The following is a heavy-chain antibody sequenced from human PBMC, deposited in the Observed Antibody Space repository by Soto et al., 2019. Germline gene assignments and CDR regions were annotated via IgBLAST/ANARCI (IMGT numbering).Heavy chain of an antibody. CDR2: IIPIFGTA. Sequence: ASVKFSCKASGGTFSSYAISWVRQAPGQGLEWMGGIIPIFGTANYAQKFQGRVTITADESTSTAYMELSSLRSEDTAVYYCARGSRRSGYDYFDYWGQGTLVTVSS. V-gene: IGHV1-69*13. D-gene: IGHD5-12*01. CDR1: GGTFSSYA. J-gene: IGHJ4*02. CDR3: ARGSRRSGYDYFDY.